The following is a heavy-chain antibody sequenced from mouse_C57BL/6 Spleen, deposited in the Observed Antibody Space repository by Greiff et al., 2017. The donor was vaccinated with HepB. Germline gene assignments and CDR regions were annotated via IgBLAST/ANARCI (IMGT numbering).Heavy chain of an antibody. J-gene: IGHJ2*01. CDR2: ISSGGSYT. V-gene: IGHV5-6*01. Sequence: EVQRVESGGDLVKPGGSLKLSCAASGFTFSSYGMSWVRQTPDKRLEWVATISSGGSYTYYPDSVKGRFTISRDNAKNTLYLQMSSLKSEDTAMYYCAREYYGSSYVDYWGQGTTLTVSS. D-gene: IGHD1-1*01. CDR1: GFTFSSYG. CDR3: AREYYGSSYVDY.